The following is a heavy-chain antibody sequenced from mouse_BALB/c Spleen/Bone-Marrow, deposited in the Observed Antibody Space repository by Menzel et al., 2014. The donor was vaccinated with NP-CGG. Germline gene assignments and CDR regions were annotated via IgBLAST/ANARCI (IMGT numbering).Heavy chain of an antibody. J-gene: IGHJ4*01. CDR3: ARSDGYRDMDY. Sequence: QVQLQQSRPELVKPGASVKISCKASGYAFSSSWMNWVKQRPGQGLEWIGRIYPGDGDTKYNGKFKGKATLTADKSSSTAYMQLSSLTSVDSAVYFCARSDGYRDMDYWGQGTSVTVSP. D-gene: IGHD2-3*01. CDR2: IYPGDGDT. CDR1: GYAFSSSW. V-gene: IGHV1-82*01.